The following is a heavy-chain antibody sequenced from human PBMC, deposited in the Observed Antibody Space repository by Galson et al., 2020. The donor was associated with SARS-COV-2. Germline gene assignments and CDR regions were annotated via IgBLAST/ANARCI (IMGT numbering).Heavy chain of an antibody. D-gene: IGHD6-13*01. CDR2: ISNTGTT. J-gene: IGHJ4*02. V-gene: IGHV4-39*07. CDR1: GGSISGESYY. Sequence: SETLSLTCTVSGGSISGESYYWGWIRQPPGKGLERIGSISNTGTTYYKPSLKSRVTISVDTSKNQFSLRLSSVTAADTGVYYCASEAGRSWYFDQWGQGTLVTVSS. CDR3: ASEAGRSWYFDQ.